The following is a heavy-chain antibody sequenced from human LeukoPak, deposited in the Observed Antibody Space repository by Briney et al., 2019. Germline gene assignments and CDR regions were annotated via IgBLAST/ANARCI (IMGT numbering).Heavy chain of an antibody. CDR3: ARAFCGGDCSPYYYYMDV. D-gene: IGHD2-21*02. CDR2: MNPNSGNT. CDR1: GYTFTNYD. J-gene: IGHJ6*03. V-gene: IGHV1-8*01. Sequence: GASVKVSCKASGYTFTNYDINWVRQGTGQGLEWMGWMNPNSGNTGYAQKFQGRVTMTRNTSISTAYMELSSLRSEDTAVYYCARAFCGGDCSPYYYYMDVWGKGTTVTISS.